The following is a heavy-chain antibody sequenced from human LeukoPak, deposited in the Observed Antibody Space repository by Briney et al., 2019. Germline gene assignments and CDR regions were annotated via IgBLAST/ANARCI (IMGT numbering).Heavy chain of an antibody. CDR2: ISYDGSNK. D-gene: IGHD5-12*01. CDR3: AKDRGYSGYDPLDY. J-gene: IGHJ4*02. V-gene: IGHV3-30*04. Sequence: SGGSLRLSCAASGFTFSSYAMHWVRQAPGKGLEWVAVISYDGSNKYYADSVKGRFTISRDNSKNTPFLQMNSLRAEDTAVYYCAKDRGYSGYDPLDYWGQGTLVTVSS. CDR1: GFTFSSYA.